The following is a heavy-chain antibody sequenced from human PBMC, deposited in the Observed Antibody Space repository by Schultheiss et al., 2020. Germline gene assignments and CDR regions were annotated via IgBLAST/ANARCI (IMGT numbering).Heavy chain of an antibody. CDR1: VTT. J-gene: IGHJ5*02. D-gene: IGHD2-2*01. CDR3: ARRIGAVPAAKKHWFDP. CDR2: INHSGST. Sequence: SETLSLTCVLVVTTGSGSVRHPGKGLEWIGEINHSGSTNYNPSLKGRVTISVDTSKNQFSLKLSSVTAADTAVYYCARRIGAVPAAKKHWFDPWGQGTLVTVSS. V-gene: IGHV4-34*01.